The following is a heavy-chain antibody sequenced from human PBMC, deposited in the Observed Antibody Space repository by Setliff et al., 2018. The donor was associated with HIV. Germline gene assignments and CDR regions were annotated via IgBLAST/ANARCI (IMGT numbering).Heavy chain of an antibody. J-gene: IGHJ6*02. Sequence: ASVKVSCKASGYSLTNSGMHWMRQAPGQRPEWMGCINGGSGRTEYSPKFQSGVTIIRDIFASTDYMDLSSLTSEDTAVYYCARTREAVMYYYYGMDVWGQGTTVTVSS. V-gene: IGHV1-3*01. D-gene: IGHD3-16*01. CDR3: ARTREAVMYYYYGMDV. CDR2: INGGSGRT. CDR1: GYSLTNSG.